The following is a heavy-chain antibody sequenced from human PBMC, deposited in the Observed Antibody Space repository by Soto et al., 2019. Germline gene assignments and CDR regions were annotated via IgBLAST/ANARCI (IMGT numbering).Heavy chain of an antibody. D-gene: IGHD6-13*01. CDR3: LNTPRRQQPSPAGVTGGGGRYYYGMDV. V-gene: IGHV3-30-3*01. Sequence: QVQLVESGGGVVQPGRSLRLSCAASGFTFSSYAMHWVRQAPGKGLEWVAVISYDGSNKYYADSVKGRFTISRDNSKNTLYLQMNSLRAGATAVYYCLNTPRRQQPSPAGVTGGGGRYYYGMDVWGQGTTVTVSS. CDR1: GFTFSSYA. CDR2: ISYDGSNK. J-gene: IGHJ6*02.